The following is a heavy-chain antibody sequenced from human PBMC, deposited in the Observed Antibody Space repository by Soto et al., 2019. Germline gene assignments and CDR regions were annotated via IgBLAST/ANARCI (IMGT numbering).Heavy chain of an antibody. CDR3: ARDLVGATI. CDR2: ISSSSNYI. Sequence: EMQLMESGGGLVKPGGSLRLSCAASGFTFSSYSMNWVRQAPGKGLEWVSSISSSSNYIYYADSVKGRYTISRDNAKNSLYLQMNSLSAEDTAVYYCARDLVGATIWGQGTLVTVSS. D-gene: IGHD1-26*01. V-gene: IGHV3-21*01. J-gene: IGHJ4*02. CDR1: GFTFSSYS.